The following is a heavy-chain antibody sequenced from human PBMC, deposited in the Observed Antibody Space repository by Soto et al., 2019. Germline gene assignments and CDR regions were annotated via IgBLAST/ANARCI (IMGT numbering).Heavy chain of an antibody. CDR2: ISPYTGDT. D-gene: IGHD3-16*01. V-gene: IGHV1-18*01. Sequence: QVQLVQSGDEMKKPGASVRVSCKASGYIFVNYGIAWVRQAPGQGLEWMGWISPYTGDTHSASKVQGRLTMTTDTYTSTAYMDLGSLTSDHTAVYYCAMVDNYVTPTPQDVWGQGTTVTVSS. J-gene: IGHJ6*02. CDR1: GYIFVNYG. CDR3: AMVDNYVTPTPQDV.